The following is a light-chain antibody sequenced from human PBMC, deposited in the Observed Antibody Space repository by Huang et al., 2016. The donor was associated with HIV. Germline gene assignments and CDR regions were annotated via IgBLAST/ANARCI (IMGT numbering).Light chain of an antibody. CDR2: DAS. Sequence: DIQMTQSPSSLSASVGDRITITCQASQDISNYLNWYQQKPGKDPKLLIYDASNLETGVPSRFSGSGSGTDFTFTSNSLQPEDVARYYCQQYENGLTFGGGTKVEI. V-gene: IGKV1-33*01. CDR1: QDISNY. J-gene: IGKJ4*01. CDR3: QQYENGLT.